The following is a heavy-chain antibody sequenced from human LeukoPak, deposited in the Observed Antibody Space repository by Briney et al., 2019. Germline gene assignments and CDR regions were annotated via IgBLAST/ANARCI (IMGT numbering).Heavy chain of an antibody. CDR2: ISPNSGGT. J-gene: IGHJ6*02. V-gene: IGHV1-2*02. D-gene: IGHD3-3*01. CDR3: ARDRGAYYDFWAGDGMDV. CDR1: GYTFTGYY. Sequence: GASVKVSCKASGYTFTGYYMHWVRQAPGQGLEWMGWISPNSGGTNYAQKFQGRVTMTRDTSISTAYMELSRLRSDDTAVYYCARDRGAYYDFWAGDGMDVWGQGTTVTVSS.